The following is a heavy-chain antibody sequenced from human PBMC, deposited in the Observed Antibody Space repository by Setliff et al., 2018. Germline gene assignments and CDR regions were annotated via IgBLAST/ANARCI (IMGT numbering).Heavy chain of an antibody. J-gene: IGHJ4*02. CDR3: ARVIVGGGNTPFDL. CDR2: IGTDGSGT. Sequence: GSLSLSCAASGFTFSTYWMHWVRQVPGKGLVWVSRIGTDGSGTEYADSVKGRFTVSRDNAKNTLYLQMNRLRAEDTGVYYCARVIVGGGNTPFDLWGQGTLVTVSS. D-gene: IGHD2-21*01. V-gene: IGHV3-74*03. CDR1: GFTFSTYW.